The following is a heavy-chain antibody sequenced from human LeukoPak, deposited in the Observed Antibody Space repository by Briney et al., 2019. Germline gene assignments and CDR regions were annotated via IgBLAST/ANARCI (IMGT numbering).Heavy chain of an antibody. D-gene: IGHD3-9*01. Sequence: PSETLSLTCTVSGGSISSYCWSGIRQPAGKGLEWIGRIYTSGSTNYNPSLKSRVTMSVDTSKNQFSLKLSSVTAADTAVYYCARGATYYDILTGYTDLFDYWGQGTLVTVSS. CDR2: IYTSGST. J-gene: IGHJ4*02. CDR1: GGSISSYC. CDR3: ARGATYYDILTGYTDLFDY. V-gene: IGHV4-4*07.